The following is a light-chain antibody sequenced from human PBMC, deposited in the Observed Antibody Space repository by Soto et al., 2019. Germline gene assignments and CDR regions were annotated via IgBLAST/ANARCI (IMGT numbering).Light chain of an antibody. J-gene: IGLJ7*01. V-gene: IGLV1-47*01. Sequence: QSVLTQPPSASVTPXXXXTISCXXXXXNIVSNYVYWYQQLPGTAPKLLIYRNNQRPSGVPDRFSGSKSGTSASLAISGLRSEDEADYYCAAWDDSLSGPVFGGGTQLTVL. CDR3: AAWDDSLSGPV. CDR1: XXNIVSNY. CDR2: RNN.